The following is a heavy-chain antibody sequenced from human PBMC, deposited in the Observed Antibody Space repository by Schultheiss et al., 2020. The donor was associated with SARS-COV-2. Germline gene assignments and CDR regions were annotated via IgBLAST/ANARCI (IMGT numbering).Heavy chain of an antibody. CDR1: GFTFSSYE. Sequence: GESLKISCAASGFTFSSYEMNWVRQAPGKGLEWVSSISSSSSYIYYADSVKGRFTISRDNAKNSLYLQMNSLRAEDTAVYYCARGGMVRGVIMAGYYGMDVWGQGTTVTVSS. D-gene: IGHD3-10*01. V-gene: IGHV3-21*01. CDR3: ARGGMVRGVIMAGYYGMDV. CDR2: ISSSSSYI. J-gene: IGHJ6*02.